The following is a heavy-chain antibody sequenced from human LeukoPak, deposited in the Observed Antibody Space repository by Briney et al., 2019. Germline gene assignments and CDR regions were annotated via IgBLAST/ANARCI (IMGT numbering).Heavy chain of an antibody. Sequence: SETLSLTCTVSGGSISSYYWSWIRQPAGKGLEWIGRIYTSGSTNYNPSLKSRVTMSVDTSKNQFSLKLSSVTAADTAVYYCARASPVVPAAPGGYFDYWGQGTLVTVSS. CDR2: IYTSGST. D-gene: IGHD2-2*01. CDR1: GGSISSYY. J-gene: IGHJ4*02. V-gene: IGHV4-4*07. CDR3: ARASPVVPAAPGGYFDY.